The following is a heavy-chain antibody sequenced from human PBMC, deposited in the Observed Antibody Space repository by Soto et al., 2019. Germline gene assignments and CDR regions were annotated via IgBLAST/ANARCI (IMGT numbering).Heavy chain of an antibody. CDR2: IIPIFGTA. J-gene: IGHJ6*02. Sequence: GASVKVSCKASGGTFSSYAISWVRQAPGQGLEWMGGIIPIFGTANYAQKFQGRVTITADKSTSTAYMELSSLRSEDTAVYYCASTAARGRLYYYYRMDVWGQGTTVTVS. CDR1: GGTFSSYA. CDR3: ASTAARGRLYYYYRMDV. V-gene: IGHV1-69*06. D-gene: IGHD2-2*01.